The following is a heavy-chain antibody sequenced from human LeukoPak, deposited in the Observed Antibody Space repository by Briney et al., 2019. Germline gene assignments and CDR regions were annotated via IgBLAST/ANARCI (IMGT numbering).Heavy chain of an antibody. CDR1: GGSISSSGYY. CDR3: ARHEYSGSYYGLSWFDP. Sequence: SETLSLTCTVSGGSISSSGYYWGWIRQPPGTGLEWIASIYYSGSTYYNPSLKSRVTISVDTSKNQLSPKLSSLTAADTAVYYCARHEYSGSYYGLSWFDPWGQGTLVTVSS. J-gene: IGHJ5*02. D-gene: IGHD1-26*01. CDR2: IYYSGST. V-gene: IGHV4-39*01.